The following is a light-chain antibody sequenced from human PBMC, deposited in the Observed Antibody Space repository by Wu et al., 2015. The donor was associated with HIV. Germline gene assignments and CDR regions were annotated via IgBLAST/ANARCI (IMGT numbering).Light chain of an antibody. CDR2: DAS. V-gene: IGKV3-15*01. CDR3: QQYNNWPLYS. Sequence: EIVMTQSPATLSVSPGERATFSCRASQSVRTNLAWYQQKPGQAPRLLIYDASTRATGIPARFSGSGSGTDFALTISSLQSEDFVIYYCQQYNNWPLYSFGQGTKLEI. CDR1: QSVRTN. J-gene: IGKJ2*03.